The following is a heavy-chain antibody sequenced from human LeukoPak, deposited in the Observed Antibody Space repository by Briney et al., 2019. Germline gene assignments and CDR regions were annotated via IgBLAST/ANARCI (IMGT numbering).Heavy chain of an antibody. J-gene: IGHJ3*02. CDR2: TIGSGGST. Sequence: GSLRLSCAASAFTFSSYAMGWVRPAPGKGLEWVSSTIGSGGSTYYADSVKGRLAISRDNSKNTLCLQMNGLRAEDTAVYYCAKGGDYYDSSVPRAFDIWGQGTMVTVSS. D-gene: IGHD3-22*01. CDR3: AKGGDYYDSSVPRAFDI. V-gene: IGHV3-23*01. CDR1: AFTFSSYA.